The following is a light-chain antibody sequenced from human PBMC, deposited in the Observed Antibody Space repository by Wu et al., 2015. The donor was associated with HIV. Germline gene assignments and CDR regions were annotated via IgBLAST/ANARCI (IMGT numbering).Light chain of an antibody. CDR1: QSVSNRY. V-gene: IGKV3-20*01. CDR3: QHYVSSPWT. J-gene: IGKJ1*01. Sequence: EIVLTQSPGTLSLSPGEGATLSCRASQSVSNRYLAWYQQKPGQAPRLLIYDASIRASGIPDRFSGSGSGTDFTLTVSRLEPEDFAVYYCQHYVSSPWTFGQGTKVEIK. CDR2: DAS.